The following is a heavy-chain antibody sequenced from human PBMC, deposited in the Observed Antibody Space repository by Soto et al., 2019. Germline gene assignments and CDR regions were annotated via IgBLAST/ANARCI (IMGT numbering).Heavy chain of an antibody. CDR3: ARNGPTNWFDT. CDR1: GGSISSSSYY. Sequence: SETLSLTCTVSGGSISSSSYYWGWIRQPPGKGLEWIGSIYYSGSTYYNPSLKSRVTISVDTSKNQFSLKLSSVTAADTAVYYCARNGPTNWFDTWGQGNLVTVSS. CDR2: IYYSGST. J-gene: IGHJ5*02. V-gene: IGHV4-39*01. D-gene: IGHD2-8*01.